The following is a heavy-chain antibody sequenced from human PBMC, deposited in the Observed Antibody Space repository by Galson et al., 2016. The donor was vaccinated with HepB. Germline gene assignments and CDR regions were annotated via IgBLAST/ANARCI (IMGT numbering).Heavy chain of an antibody. V-gene: IGHV3-9*01. CDR3: AKDIWPDSSGWHVGFDF. CDR1: GFTFDEYA. CDR2: LSWDSGNR. D-gene: IGHD6-19*01. Sequence: SLRLSCAASGFTFDEYAIHWVRQAPGKGLVWVSCLSWDSGNRNYADSVKRRFTISRDNAKNSRFLQMNSLRPEDTALYYCAKDIWPDSSGWHVGFDFWGQGTLVTVSS. J-gene: IGHJ4*02.